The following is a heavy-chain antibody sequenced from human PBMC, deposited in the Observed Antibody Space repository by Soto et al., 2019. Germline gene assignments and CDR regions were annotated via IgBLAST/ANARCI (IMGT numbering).Heavy chain of an antibody. Sequence: PVGCLIRSCAASGFTFSSYSMSWVRQAPGKGLEWVSAISGSGGSTYYADSVKDRFTISRDNSKNTLYLQMNSLRAEDTAVYYCAKGLSNWFDPWGQGTLVTVSS. D-gene: IGHD2-8*01. CDR3: AKGLSNWFDP. V-gene: IGHV3-23*01. J-gene: IGHJ5*02. CDR1: GFTFSSYS. CDR2: ISGSGGST.